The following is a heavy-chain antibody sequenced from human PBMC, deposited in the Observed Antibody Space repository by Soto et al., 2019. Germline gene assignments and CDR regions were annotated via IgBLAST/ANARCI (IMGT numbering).Heavy chain of an antibody. CDR3: ARDAD. Sequence: QLVESGGGMVQPGGSLRLSCATSGFTFSRSWMSWVRQAPGKGLEWVANVNQDGSEKNYVEFVKGRFTISRDNAKNSVYLQMDSLRSEDTAIYYCARDADWGQGTRVTVSS. CDR2: VNQDGSEK. V-gene: IGHV3-7*01. CDR1: GFTFSRSW. J-gene: IGHJ4*02.